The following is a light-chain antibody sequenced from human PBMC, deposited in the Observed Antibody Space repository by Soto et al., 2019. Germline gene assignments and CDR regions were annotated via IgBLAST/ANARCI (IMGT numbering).Light chain of an antibody. Sequence: QSVMTQPPSVSAAPGQRVTISCSGSSSKIGGNSVSWYQQLPGTAPKLLIYDDDKRPSGIPDRFSGSKSVTSATLGITGFQTGDEADYYCGSWDSSLSAYVFGTGTKVTVL. CDR1: SSKIGGNS. V-gene: IGLV1-51*01. J-gene: IGLJ1*01. CDR3: GSWDSSLSAYV. CDR2: DDD.